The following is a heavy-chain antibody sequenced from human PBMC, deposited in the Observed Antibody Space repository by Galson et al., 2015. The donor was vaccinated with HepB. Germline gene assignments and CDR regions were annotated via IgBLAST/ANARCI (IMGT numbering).Heavy chain of an antibody. D-gene: IGHD3-3*01. CDR2: IYSGGTLT. Sequence: SLRLSCAASGFSVSDTYMNWVRRAPGKGLEWVSIIYSGGTLTYYADSVKGRFTISRDDSKNTLYLQMNSLRAEDTAVYYCARGGRIPHDDFWRGYYFDGFDIWGQGTRVTVSS. CDR1: GFSVSDTY. CDR3: ARGGRIPHDDFWRGYYFDGFDI. J-gene: IGHJ3*02. V-gene: IGHV3-53*01.